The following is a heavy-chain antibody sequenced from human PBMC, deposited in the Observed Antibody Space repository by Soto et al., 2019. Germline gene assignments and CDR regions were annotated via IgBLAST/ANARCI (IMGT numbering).Heavy chain of an antibody. D-gene: IGHD2-2*01. CDR2: IILIFGTA. Sequence: ASVKVSCKASGGTFSSYAISWVRQAPGQGLEWMGGIILIFGTANYAQKFQGRVTITADESTSTAYMELSSLRSEDTAVYYCARAPYLGYCSSTSCHKDYYYYYGMDVWGQGTTVTVSS. CDR3: ARAPYLGYCSSTSCHKDYYYYYGMDV. J-gene: IGHJ6*02. CDR1: GGTFSSYA. V-gene: IGHV1-69*13.